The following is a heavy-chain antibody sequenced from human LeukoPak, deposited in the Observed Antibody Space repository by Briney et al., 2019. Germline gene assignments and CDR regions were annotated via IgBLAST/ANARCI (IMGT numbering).Heavy chain of an antibody. V-gene: IGHV1-8*02. D-gene: IGHD4-17*01. CDR1: GYTFTGYY. CDR3: ARSTVTGPYYYYYGMDV. Sequence: ASVKVSCKASGYTFTGYYMHWVRQAPGQGLEWMGWMNPNSGNTGYAQKFQGRVTMTRNTSISTAYMELSSLRSEDTAVYYCARSTVTGPYYYYYGMDVWGQGTTVTVSS. J-gene: IGHJ6*02. CDR2: MNPNSGNT.